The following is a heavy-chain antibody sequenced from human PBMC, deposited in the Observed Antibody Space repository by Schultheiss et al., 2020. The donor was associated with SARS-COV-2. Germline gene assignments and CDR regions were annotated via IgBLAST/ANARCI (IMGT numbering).Heavy chain of an antibody. CDR2: IYTSGST. CDR1: GGSISSYY. J-gene: IGHJ3*02. Sequence: SETLSLTCTVSGGSISSYYWSWIRQPAGKGLEWIGLIYTSGSTNYNPSHKSRVTISVDTSKTQFSLKLSSVTAADTAVYYCASFPSYGGRGGSFDIWGQGTMVTVSS. CDR3: ASFPSYGGRGGSFDI. D-gene: IGHD4-23*01. V-gene: IGHV4-4*07.